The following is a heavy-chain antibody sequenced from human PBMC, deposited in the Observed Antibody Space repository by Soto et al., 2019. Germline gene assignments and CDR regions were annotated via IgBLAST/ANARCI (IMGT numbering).Heavy chain of an antibody. Sequence: QLQLQESGPGLVKPSQTLSLTCTVSGGSINSDDYYWSWIRQPPGKGLEWIGYIYYTGRTSYNPSPKSRLSISIDTSKSHFSLKLSSVTAADTAVYYCARDRANTPDCFDYWGQGTLVTVSS. J-gene: IGHJ4*02. CDR1: GGSINSDDYY. CDR3: ARDRANTPDCFDY. V-gene: IGHV4-30-4*01. CDR2: IYYTGRT.